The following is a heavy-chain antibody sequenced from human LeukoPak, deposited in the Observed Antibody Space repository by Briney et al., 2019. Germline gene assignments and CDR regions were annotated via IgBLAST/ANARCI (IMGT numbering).Heavy chain of an antibody. D-gene: IGHD6-19*01. CDR2: IKQDGSEK. Sequence: GGSLRLSCAASGFTFSSYWMSWVRQAPGKGLEWVANIKQDGSEKYYVDSVKGRFTISRDNAKNSLYLQMNSLRAEDTAVYYCARRGSSGLKPLGYWGQGTLVTVSS. CDR1: GFTFSSYW. CDR3: ARRGSSGLKPLGY. J-gene: IGHJ4*02. V-gene: IGHV3-7*01.